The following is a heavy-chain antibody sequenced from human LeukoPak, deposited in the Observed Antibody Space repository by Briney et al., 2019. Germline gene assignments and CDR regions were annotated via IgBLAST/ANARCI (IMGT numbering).Heavy chain of an antibody. CDR3: ARDWESDYGGNAAFDI. J-gene: IGHJ3*02. CDR1: GYTFTSYD. CDR2: MNPNSGNT. Sequence: ASVKVSCTASGYTFTSYDINWVRQATGQGLEWMGWMNPNSGNTGYAQKFQGRVTMTKNTSISTAYMELNSLRAEDTAVYYCARDWESDYGGNAAFDIWGQGTMVTVSS. V-gene: IGHV1-8*01. D-gene: IGHD4-23*01.